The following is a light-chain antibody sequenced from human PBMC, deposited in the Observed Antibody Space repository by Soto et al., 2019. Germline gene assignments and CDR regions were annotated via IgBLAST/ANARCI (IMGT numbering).Light chain of an antibody. CDR3: TSYIRSDIGV. V-gene: IGLV2-14*01. CDR2: DVS. J-gene: IGLJ3*02. CDR1: SSDVGGYDF. Sequence: QSVLTQPASVSGSPGQSITISCTGTSSDVGGYDFVSWYQQRPGKAPKLIIYDVSNRPSGVSNRFSGSKSGNTASLTISGLQAEDEADYYCTSYIRSDIGVFGGGTKVTVL.